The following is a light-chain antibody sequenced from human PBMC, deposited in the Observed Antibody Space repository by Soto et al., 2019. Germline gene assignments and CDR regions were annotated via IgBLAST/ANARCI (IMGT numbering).Light chain of an antibody. V-gene: IGKV1-8*01. CDR1: QGISSY. J-gene: IGKJ1*01. CDR2: AAS. Sequence: AIRMTQSPSSFSASTGDGVTITCRASQGISSYLAWYQQKPGKAPKLLIYAASTLQSGGPSRFSGSGSGTDFTLTISCLQSEDFATYYCQQYDSYPRTFGQGTKVEIK. CDR3: QQYDSYPRT.